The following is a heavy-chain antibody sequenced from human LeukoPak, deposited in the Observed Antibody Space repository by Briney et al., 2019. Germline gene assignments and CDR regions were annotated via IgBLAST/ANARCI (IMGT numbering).Heavy chain of an antibody. CDR2: IYYSGST. CDR3: AAVVVSGTPYFDY. CDR1: GASLTNYY. V-gene: IGHV4-59*03. J-gene: IGHJ4*02. Sequence: PSETLSLTCSVSGASLTNYYWSWIRQPPGERLEWIGNIYYSGSTNYNPSLRSRVTISVGTSKNQFSLTLTSVTAADTAVYYCAAVVVSGTPYFDYWGQGTLVTVSS. D-gene: IGHD2-21*01.